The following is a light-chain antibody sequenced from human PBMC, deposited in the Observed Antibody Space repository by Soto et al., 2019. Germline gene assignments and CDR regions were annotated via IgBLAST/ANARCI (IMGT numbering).Light chain of an antibody. CDR1: QSISSW. CDR3: HQRKSWPRT. CDR2: DAS. J-gene: IGKJ1*01. Sequence: DIEMTQSPSTLSASVGDRVTITCRACQSISSWLAWYQQKPGKAPKLLIYDASSLESGVPARFSGSASGTDFTLTISSLEPEDFAVYYCHQRKSWPRTFGQGTKVDIK. V-gene: IGKV1-5*01.